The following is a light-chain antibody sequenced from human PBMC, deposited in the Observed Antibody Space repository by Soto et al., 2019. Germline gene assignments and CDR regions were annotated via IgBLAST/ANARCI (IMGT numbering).Light chain of an antibody. CDR2: GAS. V-gene: IGKV3-20*01. CDR3: QQYGSSPST. CDR1: QSVSSIY. J-gene: IGKJ1*01. Sequence: EIVLTQSPGTLSLSPGERDTLSCRASQSVSSIYLAWYQQKPGQAPRVLIYGASSRATGIPDRFSGSGSGTDFTLTISRLEPEDFAVYYCQQYGSSPSTFGQGTKVDIK.